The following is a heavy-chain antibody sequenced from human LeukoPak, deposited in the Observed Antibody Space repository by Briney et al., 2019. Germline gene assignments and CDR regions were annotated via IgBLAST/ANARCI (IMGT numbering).Heavy chain of an antibody. D-gene: IGHD6-19*01. V-gene: IGHV1-3*01. CDR1: GYTFTSYA. CDR3: ARSSWGWLALHY. CDR2: INAGNGNT. Sequence: ASVKVSCKASGYTFTSYAMHWVRQAPGQRLEWMGWINAGNGNTKYSQKFQGRVTITRDTSASTAYMELSSLRSEDTAVYYCARSSWGWLALHYWGQGTLVTVSS. J-gene: IGHJ4*02.